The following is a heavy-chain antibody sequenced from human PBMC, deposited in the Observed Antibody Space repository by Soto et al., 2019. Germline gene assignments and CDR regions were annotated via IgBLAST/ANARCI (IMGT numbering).Heavy chain of an antibody. CDR2: ISDDGSNK. CDR3: VKQQLVLMFCDY. J-gene: IGHJ4*02. CDR1: GFTFSSYG. Sequence: QVQLVESGGGVVQPGRSLRLSCAASGFTFSSYGMHWVRQAPGKGLEWVAVISDDGSNKYYADSVKGRFTISRDNSKNTLYLQMNSLRAEDTAVYYCVKQQLVLMFCDYWGQGTLVTVSS. V-gene: IGHV3-30*03. D-gene: IGHD6-13*01.